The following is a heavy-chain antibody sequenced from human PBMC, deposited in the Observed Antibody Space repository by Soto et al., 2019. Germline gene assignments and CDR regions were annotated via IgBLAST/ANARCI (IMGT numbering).Heavy chain of an antibody. V-gene: IGHV4-59*08. CDR3: ARLPYCSGGSCYRDY. J-gene: IGHJ4*02. Sequence: SETLSLTCTVSGGSISSYYWSWIRQPPGKGLEWIGYIYYSGSTNYNPSLKSRVTISVDTSKNQFSLKLSSVTAADTALYYCARLPYCSGGSCYRDYWGQGTLVTVSS. D-gene: IGHD2-15*01. CDR2: IYYSGST. CDR1: GGSISSYY.